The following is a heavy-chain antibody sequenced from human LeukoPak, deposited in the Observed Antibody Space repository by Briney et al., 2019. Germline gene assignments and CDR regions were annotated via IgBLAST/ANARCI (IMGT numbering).Heavy chain of an antibody. D-gene: IGHD5/OR15-5a*01. CDR3: ARDRAGRRIVSANFDY. Sequence: PSQTLSLTCTVSGGSISSGGYYWSWIRQPPGKGLEWIGYIYHSGSTYYNPSLKSRVTISVDRSKNQFSLKLSSVTAADTAVYYCARDRAGRRIVSANFDYWGQGTLVTVSS. V-gene: IGHV4-30-2*01. CDR1: GGSISSGGYY. J-gene: IGHJ4*02. CDR2: IYHSGST.